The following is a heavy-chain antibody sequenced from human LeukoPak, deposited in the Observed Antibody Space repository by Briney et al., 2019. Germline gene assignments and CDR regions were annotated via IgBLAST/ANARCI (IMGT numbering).Heavy chain of an antibody. CDR1: GLAFSTYT. CDR2: ISATSSYI. Sequence: PGGSLRLSCAATGLAFSTYTMNWVSQAPGKGLEWVSSISATSSYIYYADSVKGRFTISRDNAKNSLFLQLNSLRDEDTAVYYCARAHVPITVFGVVHYNDYSGQGTMVTVSS. CDR3: ARAHVPITVFGVVHYNDY. J-gene: IGHJ4*02. D-gene: IGHD3-3*01. V-gene: IGHV3-21*01.